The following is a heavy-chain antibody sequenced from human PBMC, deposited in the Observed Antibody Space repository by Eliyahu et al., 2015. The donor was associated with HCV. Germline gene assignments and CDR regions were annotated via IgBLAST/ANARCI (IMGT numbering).Heavy chain of an antibody. D-gene: IGHD2-15*01. CDR1: GFTFXXYA. CDR3: AKDMGVVVVAATRYYYYGMDV. Sequence: EVQLVESGGGLVQPGRSLRLSCXASGFTFXXYAXPWVRQAPGKGLEWVSGISWNSGSIGYADSVKGRFTISRDNAKNSLYLQMNSLRAEDTALYYCAKDMGVVVVAATRYYYYGMDVWGQGTTVTVSS. J-gene: IGHJ6*02. CDR2: ISWNSGSI. V-gene: IGHV3-9*01.